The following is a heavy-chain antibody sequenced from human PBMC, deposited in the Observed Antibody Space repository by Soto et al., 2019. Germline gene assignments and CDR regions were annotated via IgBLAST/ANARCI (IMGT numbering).Heavy chain of an antibody. D-gene: IGHD6-13*01. J-gene: IGHJ6*02. Sequence: PGESLKISCTGSGYSFTSYWIGWVRQMPGKGLEWIGIIFPGDSYTRFRPSFQGQVTILADKSISTAYLQWSSLKALDTAIYYCARASAAGKYYYGMDVWGQGTTVTVSS. CDR2: IFPGDSYT. CDR3: ARASAAGKYYYGMDV. V-gene: IGHV5-51*01. CDR1: GYSFTSYW.